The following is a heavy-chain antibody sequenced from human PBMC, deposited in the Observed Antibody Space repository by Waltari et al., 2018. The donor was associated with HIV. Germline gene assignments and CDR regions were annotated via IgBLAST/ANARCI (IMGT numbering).Heavy chain of an antibody. CDR2: ISNDGSNK. Sequence: QVQLVESGGGGVQPGRSLRLSCAASGLTFSSYAMHWVRQAPGKGLEWGAVISNDGSNKYYADSVKGRFTISRDNSKNTLYLQMNSLRAEDTAVYYCARDWGSLRDDYYYYGMDVWGQGTTVTVSS. D-gene: IGHD3-16*01. CDR1: GLTFSSYA. J-gene: IGHJ6*02. V-gene: IGHV3-30*04. CDR3: ARDWGSLRDDYYYYGMDV.